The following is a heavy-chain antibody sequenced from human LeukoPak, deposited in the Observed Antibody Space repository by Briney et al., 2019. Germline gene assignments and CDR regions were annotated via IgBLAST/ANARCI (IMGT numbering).Heavy chain of an antibody. Sequence: SETLSLTCAVYGGSFSGDYWSWIRQPPGKGLEWIGEINHSGSTNYNPSLKSRVTISVDTSKNQFSLKLSSVTAADTAVYYCAREVSYGSGSYTLYYFDYWGQGTLVTVSS. CDR1: GGSFSGDY. CDR2: INHSGST. D-gene: IGHD3-10*01. J-gene: IGHJ4*02. V-gene: IGHV4-34*01. CDR3: AREVSYGSGSYTLYYFDY.